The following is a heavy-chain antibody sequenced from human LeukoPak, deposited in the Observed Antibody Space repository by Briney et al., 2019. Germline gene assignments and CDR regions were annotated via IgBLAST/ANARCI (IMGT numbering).Heavy chain of an antibody. V-gene: IGHV3-21*01. J-gene: IGHJ4*02. CDR3: ARGSDYGRLSPFDY. D-gene: IGHD4-17*01. CDR1: GFTFSNYN. CDR2: ISSSSSYI. Sequence: GGSLRLSCAASGFTFSNYNMNWVRQAPGKGLEWVSSISSSSSYIYYADSVKGRFTISRDNAKNSLYLQMNSLRAEDTAVYYCARGSDYGRLSPFDYWGQGTLVTVSS.